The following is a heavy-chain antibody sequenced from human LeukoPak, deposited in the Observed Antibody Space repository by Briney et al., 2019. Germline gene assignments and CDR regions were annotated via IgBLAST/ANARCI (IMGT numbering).Heavy chain of an antibody. CDR3: AKHSRSGDSGYGNAFDI. CDR2: FYYSGST. Sequence: SETLSLTCTVSGGSVSSSTNYWDWVRQPPGKGLEWIASFYYSGSTYYNPSLKSRVTISVDASKNHFSLKLSSVTAADTAVYYCAKHSRSGDSGYGNAFDIWGQGTMVTVSS. D-gene: IGHD5-12*01. V-gene: IGHV4-39*01. CDR1: GGSVSSSTNY. J-gene: IGHJ3*02.